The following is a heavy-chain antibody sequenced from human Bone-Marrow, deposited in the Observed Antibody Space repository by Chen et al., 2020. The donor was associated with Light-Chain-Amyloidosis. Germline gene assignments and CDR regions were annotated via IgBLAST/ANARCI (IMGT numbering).Heavy chain of an antibody. CDR3: VRAAEGGTYLEGIDH. J-gene: IGHJ4*02. D-gene: IGHD1-26*01. CDR2: IRWNGCRT. CDR1: GFTFDNFG. Sequence: EVQLVESGGGVARPGGSLRLSCAASGFTFDNFGMNWVRQGPGKGLGGVSEIRWNGCRTGYSESVKGRFTISRDNAKNSLYLQMNSLRPEDTAFYYCVRAAEGGTYLEGIDHWGQGTLVTVSP. V-gene: IGHV3-20*04.